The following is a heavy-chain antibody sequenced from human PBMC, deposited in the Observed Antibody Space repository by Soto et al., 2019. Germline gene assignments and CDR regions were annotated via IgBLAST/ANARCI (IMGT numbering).Heavy chain of an antibody. V-gene: IGHV4-30-4*01. Sequence: QVQLQESGPVLVKPSQTLSLTCTVSGGSISSGDYYWSWIRQPPGKGLEWIGYIYDSGSTYYTPSLKSRVTISVDMSKDQFSLKLSSVTATDTAVYYCARDGPNGYFDLWGRGTLVTVSS. CDR3: ARDGPNGYFDL. CDR2: IYDSGST. J-gene: IGHJ2*01. D-gene: IGHD7-27*01. CDR1: GGSISSGDYY.